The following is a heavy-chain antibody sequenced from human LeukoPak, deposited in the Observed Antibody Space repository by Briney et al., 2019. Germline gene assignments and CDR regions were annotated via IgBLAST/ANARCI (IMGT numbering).Heavy chain of an antibody. V-gene: IGHV4-39*01. J-gene: IGHJ6*02. D-gene: IGHD4-17*01. CDR2: IYYSGST. CDR1: GGSISSSSYY. Sequence: PSETLSLTCTVSGGSISSSSYYWGWIRQPPGKGLEWIGSIYYSGSTYYNPSLKSRVTISVDTSKNQFSLKLSSVTAADTAVYYCARQWGPGDHYYYYGIDVWGQGTTVTVSS. CDR3: ARQWGPGDHYYYYGIDV.